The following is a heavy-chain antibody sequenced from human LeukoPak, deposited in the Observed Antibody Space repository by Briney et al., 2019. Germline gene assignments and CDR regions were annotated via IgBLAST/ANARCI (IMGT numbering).Heavy chain of an antibody. D-gene: IGHD6-6*01. Sequence: PGGSLRLSCAASGFTFSSYWMSWVRQAPGKGLEWVANTKQDGSEKYYVDSVKGRFTISRDNAKNSLYLRMNSLRAEDTAVYYCATTSGLGIAAPSFDYWGQGTLVTVSS. V-gene: IGHV3-7*01. J-gene: IGHJ4*02. CDR3: ATTSGLGIAAPSFDY. CDR1: GFTFSSYW. CDR2: TKQDGSEK.